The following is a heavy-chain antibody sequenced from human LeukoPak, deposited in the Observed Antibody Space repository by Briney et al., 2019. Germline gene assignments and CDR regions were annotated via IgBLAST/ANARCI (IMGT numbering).Heavy chain of an antibody. CDR1: GFTFSSCG. CDR3: ATETIGRHYDY. Sequence: GGSLRLSCAASGFTFSSCGFNWVRQAPGKGLEWVSSIGPTGTDRYYADSVRGRFTISRDNAKDSMYLQMDSLRDEDTAVYYCATETIGRHYDYWGQGTLLTVSS. CDR2: IGPTGTDR. J-gene: IGHJ4*02. V-gene: IGHV3-21*01. D-gene: IGHD1-14*01.